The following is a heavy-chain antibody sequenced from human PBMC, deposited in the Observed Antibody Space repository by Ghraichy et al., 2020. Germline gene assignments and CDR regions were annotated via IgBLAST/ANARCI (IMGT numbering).Heavy chain of an antibody. V-gene: IGHV4-59*12. Sequence: SETLSLTCTVSGDSINDYYWNWLRQTPGKGLEWIANIHSSGITYYNSTLKSRVTMSIDTSKNQFSLRLSSVTAADTAVYFCAREKINGYNYFDHWGQGTLGTVSS. D-gene: IGHD2-8*01. J-gene: IGHJ4*02. CDR3: AREKINGYNYFDH. CDR1: GDSINDYY. CDR2: IHSSGIT.